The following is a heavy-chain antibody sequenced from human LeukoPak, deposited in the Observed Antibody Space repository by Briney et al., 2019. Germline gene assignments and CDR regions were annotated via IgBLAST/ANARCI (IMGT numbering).Heavy chain of an antibody. CDR2: IYPGDSDT. Sequence: GESLKISCQCSGYSFTTYWIGWLRQMPGKGLESMGMIYPGDSDTTYSTSFQGQVTISADKTISTAYLQWSTLKASDTAMYYCALGVAGRFDSWGQGTLVTVSS. D-gene: IGHD6-19*01. J-gene: IGHJ4*02. CDR1: GYSFTTYW. CDR3: ALGVAGRFDS. V-gene: IGHV5-51*01.